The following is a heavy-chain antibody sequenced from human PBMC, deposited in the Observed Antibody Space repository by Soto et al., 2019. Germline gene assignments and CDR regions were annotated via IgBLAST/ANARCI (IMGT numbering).Heavy chain of an antibody. Sequence: PGGSLRLSCAASGFTFSSYAMSWVRQAPGKGLEWVSAISGSGGSTYYADSVKGRFTISRDNSKNTLYLQMNSLRAEDTAVYYCAKDHITMVRGVNYFDYWGQGTLVTVSS. D-gene: IGHD3-10*01. CDR2: ISGSGGST. V-gene: IGHV3-23*01. CDR1: GFTFSSYA. CDR3: AKDHITMVRGVNYFDY. J-gene: IGHJ4*02.